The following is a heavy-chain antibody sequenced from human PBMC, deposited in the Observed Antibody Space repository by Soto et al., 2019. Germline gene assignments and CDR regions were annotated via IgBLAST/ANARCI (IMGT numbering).Heavy chain of an antibody. CDR2: IDPSDSYT. J-gene: IGHJ4*02. CDR1: GYGLTSYW. CDR3: ARHVSQREPFDY. Sequence: GELLKLSWKGSGYGLTSYWSSWGRQMPGKGLEWMGRIDPSDSYTNYSPSFQGHVTISADKSISTAYLQWSSLKASDTAMYYCARHVSQREPFDYWGQGTLVTVSS. D-gene: IGHD1-26*01. V-gene: IGHV5-10-1*01.